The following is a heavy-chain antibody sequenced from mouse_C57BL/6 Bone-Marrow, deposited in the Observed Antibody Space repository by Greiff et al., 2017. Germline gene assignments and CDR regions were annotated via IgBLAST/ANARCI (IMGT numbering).Heavy chain of an antibody. V-gene: IGHV1-26*01. CDR1: GYTFTDYY. CDR2: INPNNGGT. Sequence: EVQLQQSGPELVKPGPSVKISCKASGYTFTDYYMNWVKQSHGKSLEWIGDINPNNGGTSYNQKFKGKATLTVDKSSSTAYMELRSLTSEDSAVYYCATFYYDYDGYWGQGTTLTVSS. J-gene: IGHJ2*01. D-gene: IGHD2-4*01. CDR3: ATFYYDYDGY.